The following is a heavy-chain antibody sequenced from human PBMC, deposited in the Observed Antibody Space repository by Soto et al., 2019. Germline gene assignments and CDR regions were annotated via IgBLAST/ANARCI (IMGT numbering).Heavy chain of an antibody. Sequence: QVQLVQSGAEVKKPGSSVKVSCKASGGTFSSYAISWVRQAPGQGLEWMGGIIPIFGTANYAQKFQGRVTITADESTSPAYMELSSLRYEDTAVYYCARPTPGWYEPYAFDIWGQGTMVTVSS. V-gene: IGHV1-69*12. CDR3: ARPTPGWYEPYAFDI. CDR2: IIPIFGTA. CDR1: GGTFSSYA. D-gene: IGHD6-19*01. J-gene: IGHJ3*02.